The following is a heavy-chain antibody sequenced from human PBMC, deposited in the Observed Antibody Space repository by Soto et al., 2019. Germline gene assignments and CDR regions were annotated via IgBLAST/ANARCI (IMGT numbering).Heavy chain of an antibody. Sequence: QVQLVESGGGLVKPGGSLRLSCAASGFTFRDYYMKWIRQAPGKGLEWVSYISGSSSHINYADSVKGRFTISRDNANNSPFLQMNDLRAEDTAVYYCARPRIDSESFYSDFDYWGQGTLVTVSS. CDR1: GFTFRDYY. CDR3: ARPRIDSESFYSDFDY. V-gene: IGHV3-11*05. J-gene: IGHJ4*02. CDR2: ISGSSSHI. D-gene: IGHD3-10*01.